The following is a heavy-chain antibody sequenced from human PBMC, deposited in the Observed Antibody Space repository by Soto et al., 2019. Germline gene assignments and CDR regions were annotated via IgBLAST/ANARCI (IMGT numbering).Heavy chain of an antibody. CDR3: ARFVYCTNGVCYKGSEYFQH. J-gene: IGHJ1*01. D-gene: IGHD2-8*01. CDR2: INAGNGNT. V-gene: IGHV1-3*01. Sequence: KRSRKASGYSLSRYARHCGRMTTRQRLEWMGWINAGNGNTKYSQKFQGRVTITRDTSASTAYMELSSLRSEDTAVYYCARFVYCTNGVCYKGSEYFQHWGQGTLVTVSP. CDR1: GYSLSRYA.